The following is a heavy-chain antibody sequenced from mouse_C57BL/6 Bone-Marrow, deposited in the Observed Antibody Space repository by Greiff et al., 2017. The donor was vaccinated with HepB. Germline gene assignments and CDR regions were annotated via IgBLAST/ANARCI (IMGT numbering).Heavy chain of an antibody. CDR3: ARLGADDGCFAY. J-gene: IGHJ3*01. CDR2: ISYDGSN. CDR1: GYSITSGYY. Sequence: EESGPGLVKPSQSLSLTCSVTGYSITSGYYWNWIRQFPGNKLEWMGYISYDGSNNYNPSLKNRISITRDTSKNQFFLKLNSVTTEDTATYYCARLGADDGCFAYWGQGTLVTVSA. D-gene: IGHD2-3*01. V-gene: IGHV3-6*01.